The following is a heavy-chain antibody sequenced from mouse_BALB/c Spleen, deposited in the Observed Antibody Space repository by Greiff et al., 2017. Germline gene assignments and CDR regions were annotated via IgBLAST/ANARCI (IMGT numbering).Heavy chain of an antibody. CDR2: IWGDGST. J-gene: IGHJ3*01. CDR3: AIYGYDSAWFAY. D-gene: IGHD2-2*01. CDR1: GFSLTGYG. Sequence: QVQLKESGPGLVAPSQSLSITCTVSGFSLTGYGVNWVRQPPGKGLEWLGMIWGDGSTDYNSALKSRLSISKDNSKSQVFLKMNSLQTDDTAMYYCAIYGYDSAWFAYWGQGTLVTVSA. V-gene: IGHV2-6-7*01.